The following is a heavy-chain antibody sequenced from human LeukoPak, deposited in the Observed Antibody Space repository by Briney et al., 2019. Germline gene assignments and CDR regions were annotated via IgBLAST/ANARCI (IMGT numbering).Heavy chain of an antibody. Sequence: ASVKVSCKASGYTFTSYGISWVRQAPGQGLEWMGWISAYNGNTNYAQKLQGRVTMTTDTSTSTAYMELRSLRPDDTAVYYCARGGYSGYDPDYYYYYMDVWGKGTTVTVSS. CDR3: ARGGYSGYDPDYYYYYMDV. V-gene: IGHV1-18*01. J-gene: IGHJ6*03. CDR1: GYTFTSYG. D-gene: IGHD5-12*01. CDR2: ISAYNGNT.